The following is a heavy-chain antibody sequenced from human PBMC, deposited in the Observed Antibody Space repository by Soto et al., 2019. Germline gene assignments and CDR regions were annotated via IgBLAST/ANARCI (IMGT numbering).Heavy chain of an antibody. J-gene: IGHJ4*02. CDR1: GFTFSSYW. D-gene: IGHD3-10*01. CDR2: IKQDGSEK. Sequence: GGSLRLSCAASGFTFSSYWMSWVRQAPGKGLEWVANIKQDGSEKYYVDSVKGRFTISRDNAKNSLYLQMNSLRAEETAVYYCARDLYYYGSGSYPIGGQDYWGQGTLVTVSS. V-gene: IGHV3-7*03. CDR3: ARDLYYYGSGSYPIGGQDY.